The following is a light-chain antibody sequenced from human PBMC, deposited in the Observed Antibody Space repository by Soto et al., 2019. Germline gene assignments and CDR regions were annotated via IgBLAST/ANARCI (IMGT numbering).Light chain of an antibody. CDR1: SSNIGNNY. J-gene: IGLJ3*02. CDR2: DNN. Sequence: QAVVTQPPSVSAAPGQKVTISCSGSSSNIGNNYVSWYQQLPRTAPKLLIYDNNKRPSGIPDRFSGSKSGTSATLGITGLQTGDEADYYCGTWDSSLSTWVFGGGTKLTVL. V-gene: IGLV1-51*01. CDR3: GTWDSSLSTWV.